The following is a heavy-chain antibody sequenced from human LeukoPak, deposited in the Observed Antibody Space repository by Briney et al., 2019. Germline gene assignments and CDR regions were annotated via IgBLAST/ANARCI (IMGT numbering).Heavy chain of an antibody. D-gene: IGHD2-15*01. Sequence: PSQTLSLTCTVSGGSISSGDYYWSWIRQPPGKGLEWIGYIHYSGSTYYNPSLKSRVTISVDTSKNQFSLKLSSVTAADTAVHYCARGYCSGGSCYWRGFFDYWGQGTLVTVSS. CDR1: GGSISSGDYY. V-gene: IGHV4-30-4*01. CDR3: ARGYCSGGSCYWRGFFDY. CDR2: IHYSGST. J-gene: IGHJ4*02.